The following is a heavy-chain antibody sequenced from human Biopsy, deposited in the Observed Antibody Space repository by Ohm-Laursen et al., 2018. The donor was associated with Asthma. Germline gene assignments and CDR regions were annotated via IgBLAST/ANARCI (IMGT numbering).Heavy chain of an antibody. CDR1: GDSFCNYA. D-gene: IGHD5-12*01. CDR3: ARGYSGADRIVYYYSGLEV. Sequence: SSVKVSCKASGDSFCNYAISWVRQAPGQGLEWMGGLIPVLGTPDHAQMFEGRVTITADESTSTAYMELSSLSSEDPAVYYCARGYSGADRIVYYYSGLEVWGQGTTVTVSS. CDR2: LIPVLGTP. V-gene: IGHV1-69*01. J-gene: IGHJ6*02.